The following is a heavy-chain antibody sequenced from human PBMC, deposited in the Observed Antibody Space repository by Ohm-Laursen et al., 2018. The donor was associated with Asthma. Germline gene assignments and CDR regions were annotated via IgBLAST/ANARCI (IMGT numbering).Heavy chain of an antibody. D-gene: IGHD3-22*01. V-gene: IGHV3-30-3*01. CDR3: ARDRYYYDSSGYYLDY. Sequence: SLRLSCTASGFTFSSYAMHWVRQAPGKGLEWVAVISYDGSNKYYADSVKGRFTISRDNSKNTLYLQMNSLRAEDTAVYYCARDRYYYDSSGYYLDYWGQGTLVTVSS. CDR2: ISYDGSNK. CDR1: GFTFSSYA. J-gene: IGHJ4*02.